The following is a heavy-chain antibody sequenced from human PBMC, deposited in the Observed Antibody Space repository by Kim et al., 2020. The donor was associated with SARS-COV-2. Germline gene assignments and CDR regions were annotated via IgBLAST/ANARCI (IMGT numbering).Heavy chain of an antibody. J-gene: IGHJ4*02. Sequence: SETLSLTCTVSGGSISSSSYSWGWIRQSPGKGLEWIGSILYGGSTDYNRSLRSRVTISMDPSRDHFSLKVTSVTAADTAVYWCARLTRTAGADTRGYFDFWGQGTLVSVSP. V-gene: IGHV4-39*02. CDR2: ILYGGST. D-gene: IGHD6-13*01. CDR1: GGSISSSSYS. CDR3: ARLTRTAGADTRGYFDF.